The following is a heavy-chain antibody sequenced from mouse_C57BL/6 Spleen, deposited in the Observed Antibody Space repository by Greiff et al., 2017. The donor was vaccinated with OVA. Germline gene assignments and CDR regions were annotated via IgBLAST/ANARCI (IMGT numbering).Heavy chain of an antibody. D-gene: IGHD3-2*02. J-gene: IGHJ3*01. CDR3: ASASSGYIAD. Sequence: QVHVKQPGAELVRPGSSVKLSCKASGYTFTSYCMHWVKQRPIQGLEWIGYIDPSDSATHYNQKFKDKATLTVDKSSSTAYMQLSSLTSEDSAVYYCASASSGYIADWGQGTLVTVSA. V-gene: IGHV1-52*01. CDR1: GYTFTSYC. CDR2: IDPSDSAT.